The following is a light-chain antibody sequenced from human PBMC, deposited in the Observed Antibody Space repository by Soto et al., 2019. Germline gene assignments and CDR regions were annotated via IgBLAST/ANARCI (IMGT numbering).Light chain of an antibody. CDR2: EVS. V-gene: IGLV2-8*01. CDR3: CSYGGSNIVV. CDR1: SSDVGGYNY. J-gene: IGLJ2*01. Sequence: QSVLTQPPSASGSPGQSVTISCTGTSSDVGGYNYVSWYQQHPGKAPKLMFYEVSKRPSGVPDRFSGSKSGNTASLTVSGLQAEDEADYYCCSYGGSNIVVFGGGTKLTVL.